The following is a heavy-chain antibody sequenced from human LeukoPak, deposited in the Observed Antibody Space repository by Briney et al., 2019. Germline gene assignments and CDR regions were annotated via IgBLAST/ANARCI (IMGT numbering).Heavy chain of an antibody. J-gene: IGHJ6*04. V-gene: IGHV3-11*01. D-gene: IGHD1-26*01. CDR1: GFTFSDYY. CDR3: ARSGSYSYYYYGMDV. Sequence: GGSLRLSCAASGFTFSDYYMSWIRQDPGKGLEWVSYISSSGSTIYYADSVKGRFTISRDNAKNSLYLQMNSLRAEATAVYYCARSGSYSYYYYGMDVWGKGTTVTVSS. CDR2: ISSSGSTI.